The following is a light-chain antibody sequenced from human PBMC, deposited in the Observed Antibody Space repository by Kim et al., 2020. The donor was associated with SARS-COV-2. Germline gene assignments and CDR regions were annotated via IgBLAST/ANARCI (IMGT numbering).Light chain of an antibody. CDR1: QSVSSNY. V-gene: IGKV3-20*01. J-gene: IGKJ1*01. CDR3: QQYGSS. Sequence: EIVLTQSPGTLSLSPGERATLSCRASQSVSSNYLAWYQQKLGQAPRLLIYGASSRATAIPDRFSGSGSGTDFTLTISRLEPEDFAVYYCQQYGSSFGQGTKVDIK. CDR2: GAS.